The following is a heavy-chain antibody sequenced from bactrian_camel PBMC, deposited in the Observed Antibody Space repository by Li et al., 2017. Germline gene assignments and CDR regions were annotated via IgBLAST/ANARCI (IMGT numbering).Heavy chain of an antibody. CDR2: IYTGGSNS. J-gene: IGHJ6*01. V-gene: IGHV3S40*01. CDR1: GYTSSRPS. D-gene: IGHD2*01. Sequence: VQLVESGGGSVQAGGSLRLSCVVSGYTSSRPSVGWFRQAAGKEREGIAAIYTGGSNSYVDDSVKGRFTTSQDNAKGTVYLQMNNLNPDDTAMYYCAADETCVRWYLPGSADFGAWGQGTQVTVS. CDR3: AADETCVRWYLPGSADFGA.